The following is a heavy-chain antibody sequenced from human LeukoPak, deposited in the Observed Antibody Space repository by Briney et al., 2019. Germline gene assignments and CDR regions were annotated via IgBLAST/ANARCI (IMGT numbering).Heavy chain of an antibody. CDR1: GGSISSSSYY. J-gene: IGHJ3*02. V-gene: IGHV4-39*01. Sequence: SETLSLTCTVSGGSISSSSYYWGWIRQPPGKGLEWIVSIYYSGSTYYNPSLKSRVTISVDTSKNQFSLKLSSVTAADTAVYYCARSNGGRWSDAFDIWGQGTMVTVSS. D-gene: IGHD4-23*01. CDR2: IYYSGST. CDR3: ARSNGGRWSDAFDI.